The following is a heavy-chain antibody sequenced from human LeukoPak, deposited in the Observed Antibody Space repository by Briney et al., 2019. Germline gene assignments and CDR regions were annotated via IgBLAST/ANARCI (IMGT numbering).Heavy chain of an antibody. V-gene: IGHV1-69*13. D-gene: IGHD6-19*01. Sequence: ASVKVSCKASGGTFSSYAISWVRQAPGQGLEWMGGIIPIFGTANYAQKFQGRVTITADESTRTAYMELSSLRSEDTAVYYCARAKAGYSNCWSYWGQGTLVTVSS. J-gene: IGHJ4*02. CDR3: ARAKAGYSNCWSY. CDR2: IIPIFGTA. CDR1: GGTFSSYA.